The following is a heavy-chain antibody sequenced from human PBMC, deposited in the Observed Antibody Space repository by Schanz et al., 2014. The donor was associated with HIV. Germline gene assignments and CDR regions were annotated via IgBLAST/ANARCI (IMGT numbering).Heavy chain of an antibody. Sequence: VQLRGSGPGLVKPSQTLSLTCTVSGGSITSDGYYWSWVRQLPGKGLQWIGYIHHSGDTYYDASLRRRVTVSMDTSKNRFSLKMTAVTAADTAVYYCARSQDTSWFFWGQGTLVTVSS. CDR1: GGSITSDGYY. V-gene: IGHV4-31*03. CDR2: IHHSGDT. J-gene: IGHJ4*02. CDR3: ARSQDTSWFF. D-gene: IGHD2-2*01.